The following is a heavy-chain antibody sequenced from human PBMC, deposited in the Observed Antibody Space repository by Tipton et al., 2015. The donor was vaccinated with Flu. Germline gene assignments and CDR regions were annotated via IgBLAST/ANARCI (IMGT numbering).Heavy chain of an antibody. J-gene: IGHJ4*02. CDR2: INHSGST. D-gene: IGHD2-2*01. CDR1: GGSFSGYY. Sequence: GLVKPSETLSLTCAVYGGSFSGYYWSWIRQPPEKGLESIGEINHSGSTNYNPSLKSRVTISVDTSKNQFSVKLRSVTAADTAVYYCAGDPSLGMPDYFDSWGQGILVTASS. CDR3: AGDPSLGMPDYFDS. V-gene: IGHV4-34*01.